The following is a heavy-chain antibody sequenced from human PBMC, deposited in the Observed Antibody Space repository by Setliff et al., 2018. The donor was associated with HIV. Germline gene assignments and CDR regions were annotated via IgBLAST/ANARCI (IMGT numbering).Heavy chain of an antibody. V-gene: IGHV4-59*11. CDR3: ASTDFGGDSGFDF. CDR1: GGSMTGQY. J-gene: IGHJ4*02. D-gene: IGHD2-21*02. Sequence: SETLSLTCTVSGGSMTGQYWSWIRQPPGKGLEWIGEIYHSGSTNYNPSLKSRVTILVDESKNSFSLRLTSVTSADTAVYYCASTDFGGDSGFDFWGQGTRVTVSS. CDR2: IYHSGST.